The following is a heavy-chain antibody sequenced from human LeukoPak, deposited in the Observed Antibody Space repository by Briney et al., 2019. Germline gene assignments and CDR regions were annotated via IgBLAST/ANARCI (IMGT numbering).Heavy chain of an antibody. D-gene: IGHD3-9*01. V-gene: IGHV3-23*01. J-gene: IGHJ5*02. CDR2: ISGSGGST. CDR1: GFTFSSYA. CDR3: ARAAAETGSFRDNWFDP. Sequence: GGSLRLSCAASGFTFSSYAMSWVRQAPGKGLEWVSAISGSGGSTYYGDSVKGRLTISRDNSKNTLYLQMNSLRGEDTAVYYCARAAAETGSFRDNWFDPWGQGTLVTVSS.